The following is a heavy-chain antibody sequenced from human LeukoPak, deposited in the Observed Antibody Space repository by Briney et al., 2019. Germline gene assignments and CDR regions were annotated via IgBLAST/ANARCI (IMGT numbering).Heavy chain of an antibody. J-gene: IGHJ4*02. V-gene: IGHV4-59*01. Sequence: SETLSLTCAVYGGSFSGYYWSWIRQPPGKGLEWIGYIYYSGSTNYNPSLKSRVTISVDTSKNQFSLKLSSVTAADTAVYYCARSNSYYYDSSGYYSYYFDYWGQGTLVTVSS. CDR2: IYYSGST. CDR1: GGSFSGYY. CDR3: ARSNSYYYDSSGYYSYYFDY. D-gene: IGHD3-22*01.